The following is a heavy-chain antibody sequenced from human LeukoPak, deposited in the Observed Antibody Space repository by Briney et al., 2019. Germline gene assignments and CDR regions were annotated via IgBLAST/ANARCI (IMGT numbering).Heavy chain of an antibody. Sequence: SETLSLTCTVSGGSISSYYWSWIRQPPGKGLEWIGYIYYSGSTNYNPSLKSRVTISVDTSKNQFSLKLSSVTAADTAVYYCARQYSSSWSQYYFDYWGQGTLVTVSS. CDR1: GGSISSYY. V-gene: IGHV4-59*08. J-gene: IGHJ4*02. D-gene: IGHD6-13*01. CDR3: ARQYSSSWSQYYFDY. CDR2: IYYSGST.